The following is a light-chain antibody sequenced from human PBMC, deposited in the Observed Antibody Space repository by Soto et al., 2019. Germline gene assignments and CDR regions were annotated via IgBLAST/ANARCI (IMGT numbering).Light chain of an antibody. CDR1: QSISSW. CDR2: DAS. Sequence: DIQMTKSPSTLSASVGDRVTITCRASQSISSWLAWYQQKPGKAPKLLIYDASSLESGVPQRFSGSGSGTEFTLTISSLQTDDFSTYYCQQYHSYWTFGQGTKVDIK. V-gene: IGKV1-5*01. J-gene: IGKJ1*01. CDR3: QQYHSYWT.